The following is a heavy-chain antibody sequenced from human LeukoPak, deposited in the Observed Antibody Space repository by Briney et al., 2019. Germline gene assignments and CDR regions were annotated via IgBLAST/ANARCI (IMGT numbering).Heavy chain of an antibody. CDR3: ARDLSRRYSIDY. CDR2: MSSSGNAI. Sequence: GGSLRLSCADSGFTFSNYEMVWVRQAPGKGLEWVSYMSSSGNAIYYADSVKGRFTISRDSAKNSLYLQMDSLRPDDTAVYYCARDLSRRYSIDYRGQGTLVTVSS. V-gene: IGHV3-48*03. CDR1: GFTFSNYE. J-gene: IGHJ4*02. D-gene: IGHD2-15*01.